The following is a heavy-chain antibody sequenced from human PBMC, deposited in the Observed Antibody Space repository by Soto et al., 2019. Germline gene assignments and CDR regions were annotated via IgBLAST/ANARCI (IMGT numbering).Heavy chain of an antibody. Sequence: PSQTLSLTCAISGDSLSNNIAAWNWIRQSPSRGLEWLGRTYFRSKWYNDYAVSLKSGMTITPGTSKNQVSLHLNSMTSEDPDVYYCARDLGGLEYWRQGTLVTVSS. V-gene: IGHV6-1*01. CDR2: TYFRSKWYN. CDR3: ARDLGGLEY. CDR1: GDSLSNNIAA. J-gene: IGHJ4*02.